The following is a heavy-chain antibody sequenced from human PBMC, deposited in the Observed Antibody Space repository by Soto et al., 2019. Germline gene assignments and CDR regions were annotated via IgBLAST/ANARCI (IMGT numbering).Heavy chain of an antibody. D-gene: IGHD5-12*01. Sequence: ASVKVSCKASGGTFSSYAISWVRQAPGQGLEWMGGIIPIFGTANYAQKFQGRVTITADKSTSTAYMELSSLRSEDTAVYYCARGITAGYSGYDGRTTVTTRDYWGQGTLVTVSS. CDR2: IIPIFGTA. V-gene: IGHV1-69*06. CDR1: GGTFSSYA. J-gene: IGHJ4*02. CDR3: ARGITAGYSGYDGRTTVTTRDY.